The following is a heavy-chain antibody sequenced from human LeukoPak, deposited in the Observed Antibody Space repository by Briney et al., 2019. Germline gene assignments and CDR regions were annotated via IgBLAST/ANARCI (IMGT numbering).Heavy chain of an antibody. CDR1: GFAFDGYA. J-gene: IGHJ4*02. V-gene: IGHV3-9*01. Sequence: GGSLRLSCAASGFAFDGYAMHWVRQVPGKGLERVSGIGWNSGTIDYADSVKGRFIISRDNAKNSLYLQMNSLRTEDTAIYYCAKDGRPRTRYYWGYLDHWGQGVLVTVSS. CDR2: IGWNSGTI. D-gene: IGHD3-10*01. CDR3: AKDGRPRTRYYWGYLDH.